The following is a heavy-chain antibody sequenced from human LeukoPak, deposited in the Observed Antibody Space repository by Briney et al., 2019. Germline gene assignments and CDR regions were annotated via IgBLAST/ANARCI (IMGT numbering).Heavy chain of an antibody. CDR2: IKQDGSQK. J-gene: IGHJ4*02. V-gene: IGHV3-7*01. Sequence: GGSLRLSCAVSGFSFSTYWMNWVRQAPGKGLEWVANIKQDGSQKDYVDSVKGRFTISRDNAKNSLYLEMNSLRVEDTAVYYCVGGSGWIFDYWGQGTLVTISS. CDR3: VGGSGWIFDY. CDR1: GFSFSTYW. D-gene: IGHD6-19*01.